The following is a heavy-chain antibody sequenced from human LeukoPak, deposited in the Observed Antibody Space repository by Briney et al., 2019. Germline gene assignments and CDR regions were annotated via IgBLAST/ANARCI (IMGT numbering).Heavy chain of an antibody. Sequence: SETLSLTCTVSGGSISSHYWSWIRQPPGKGLEWIGYMYYSGSTKYNSSLKSRVTISVDTSKNQFSLKLSSVTAADTAVYYCASLTTAEAFDIWGQGTMVTVSS. CDR3: ASLTTAEAFDI. J-gene: IGHJ3*02. V-gene: IGHV4-59*11. D-gene: IGHD3-22*01. CDR1: GGSISSHY. CDR2: MYYSGST.